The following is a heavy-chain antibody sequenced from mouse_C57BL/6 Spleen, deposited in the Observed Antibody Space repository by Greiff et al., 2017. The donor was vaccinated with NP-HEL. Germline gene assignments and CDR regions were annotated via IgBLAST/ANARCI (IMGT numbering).Heavy chain of an antibody. Sequence: QVQLKQSGAELVKPGASVKLSCTASGYTFTEYTIHWVKQRSGQGLEWIGWFYPGSGSIKYNAKFQDKATLTADKSSSTVYMELSSLTSEDSAVYFCARHEDYYGSSAPCDYWGKGTALTVSS. V-gene: IGHV1-62-2*01. CDR3: ARHEDYYGSSAPCDY. CDR1: GYTFTEYT. J-gene: IGHJ2*01. D-gene: IGHD1-1*01. CDR2: FYPGSGSI.